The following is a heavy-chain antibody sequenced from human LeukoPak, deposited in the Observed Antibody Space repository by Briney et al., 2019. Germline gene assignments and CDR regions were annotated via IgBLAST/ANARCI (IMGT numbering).Heavy chain of an antibody. CDR3: VRRRGDLTTIPDYHYYYMDV. CDR2: IYIGGDT. D-gene: IGHD4-11*01. V-gene: IGHV4-4*09. J-gene: IGHJ6*03. Sequence: SGTLSLTCILSGGSISSYSWSWIGQPPGKGLEWIAQIYIGGDTGFHASLQSRVTVSVDSSKSQFSLKLSSVTAADTAVYFCVRRRGDLTTIPDYHYYYMDVWDKGTTVTVSS. CDR1: GGSISSYS.